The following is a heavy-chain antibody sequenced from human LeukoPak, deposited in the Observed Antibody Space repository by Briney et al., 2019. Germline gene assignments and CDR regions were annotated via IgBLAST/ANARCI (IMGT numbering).Heavy chain of an antibody. CDR3: ARGSSIAVAGMDY. Sequence: ASAKVSCKASGGTFSSYAISWVRQAPGQGLEWMGGIIPIFGTANYAQKFQGRVTITADESTSTAYMELSSLRSEDTAVYYCARGSSIAVAGMDYWGQGTLVTVSS. V-gene: IGHV1-69*13. CDR1: GGTFSSYA. CDR2: IIPIFGTA. D-gene: IGHD6-19*01. J-gene: IGHJ4*02.